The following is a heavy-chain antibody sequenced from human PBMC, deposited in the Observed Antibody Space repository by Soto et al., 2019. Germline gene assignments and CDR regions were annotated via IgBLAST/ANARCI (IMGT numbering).Heavy chain of an antibody. Sequence: QVRLVESGGGVVQIGRSLRLSCAGSEFTFSSYGMYWVRQAPGKGLEWVAVISYDGSNKYYADSVKGRFTISRDNSKNTLYLQMNSLRAEDTAVYYCAKSRPPYSSTWDFDYWGQGTLVTVSS. J-gene: IGHJ4*02. D-gene: IGHD6-13*01. V-gene: IGHV3-30*18. CDR3: AKSRPPYSSTWDFDY. CDR1: EFTFSSYG. CDR2: ISYDGSNK.